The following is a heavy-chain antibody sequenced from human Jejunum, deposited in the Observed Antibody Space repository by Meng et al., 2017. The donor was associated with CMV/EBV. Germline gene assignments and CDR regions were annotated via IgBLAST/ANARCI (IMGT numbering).Heavy chain of an antibody. CDR2: ISNIGNI. CDR1: GPSISDCNSC. CDR3: ARRGPTYSSRYFDY. V-gene: IGHV4-31*02. J-gene: IGHJ4*02. Sequence: SGPSISDCNSCWGWVRQRPGKGLEWIGYISNIGNIDTHPSLGSRLLISMDTFKNQFSLNLSSVTAADTAIYYCARRGPTYSSRYFDYWGLGILVTVSS. D-gene: IGHD6-13*01.